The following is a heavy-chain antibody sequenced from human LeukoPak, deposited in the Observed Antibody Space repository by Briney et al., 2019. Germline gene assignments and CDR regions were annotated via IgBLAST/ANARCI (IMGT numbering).Heavy chain of an antibody. D-gene: IGHD1-26*01. CDR1: GDSISSDNW. J-gene: IGHJ4*02. V-gene: IGHV4-4*02. Sequence: SGTLSLTCAVSGDSISSDNWWSWVRQPPGKGLEWIGEIYHSGSTNYKSSLKSRLTISVDKPKNQLSLKLSSVTAADTAVYYCARDGRGGYVDYWGQGILVTVSS. CDR2: IYHSGST. CDR3: ARDGRGGYVDY.